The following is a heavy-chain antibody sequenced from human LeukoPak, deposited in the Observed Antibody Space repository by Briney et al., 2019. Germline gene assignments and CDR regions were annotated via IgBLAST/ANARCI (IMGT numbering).Heavy chain of an antibody. Sequence: GGSLRLSCAASGFTFHHYSMHWVRQPPGKGLEWVSLISWDGGITYYADSVRGRFTISRDNSKNSLSLEMNSLRTEDTALYYCAKDSNTGGYSFGSWGQGTLVTVSS. CDR2: ISWDGGIT. J-gene: IGHJ4*02. CDR3: AKDSNTGGYSFGS. D-gene: IGHD5-12*01. CDR1: GFTFHHYS. V-gene: IGHV3-43*01.